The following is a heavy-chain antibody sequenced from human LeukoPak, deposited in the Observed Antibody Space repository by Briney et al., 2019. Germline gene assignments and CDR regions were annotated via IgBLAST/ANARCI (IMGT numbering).Heavy chain of an antibody. CDR3: ARSGSYHDAFDI. CDR2: NYYSGST. V-gene: IGHV4-59*08. Sequence: SETLSLTCTVSGGSISSYYWSWIRQPPGKGLEWIGYNYYSGSTNYNPSLKSRVTISVDTSKTQFSLKLSSVTAADTAVYYCARSGSYHDAFDIWGQGTMVTVSS. CDR1: GGSISSYY. J-gene: IGHJ3*02. D-gene: IGHD1-26*01.